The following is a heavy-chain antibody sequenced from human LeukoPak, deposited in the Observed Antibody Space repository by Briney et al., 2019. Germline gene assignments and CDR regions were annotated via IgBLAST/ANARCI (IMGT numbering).Heavy chain of an antibody. D-gene: IGHD3-3*01. CDR2: IYTSGST. CDR1: GGTISSYY. V-gene: IGHV4-4*07. J-gene: IGHJ6*03. Sequence: MASETLSLTCTASGGTISSYYWSWIRQPAGKGLEWIGRIYTSGSTKYNPSLKSRVTLSVYTSNNQFSLKLSSVTAADTAVYYCAREVLRSYYFYYMDVWGKGTTVTVSS. CDR3: AREVLRSYYFYYMDV.